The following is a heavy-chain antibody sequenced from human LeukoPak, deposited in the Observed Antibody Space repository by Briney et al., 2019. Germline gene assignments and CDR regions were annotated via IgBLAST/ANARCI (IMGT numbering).Heavy chain of an antibody. CDR2: IYNSGVT. Sequence: SETLSLTCTVSGGSISSYYWGWVRQPPGKGLEWIGYIYNSGVTYYNPSLKSRVTISVDTSKNQFSLKLSSVTAADTAVYFCARVNWYFDLWGRGTLVTVSS. V-gene: IGHV4-4*09. CDR3: ARVNWYFDL. J-gene: IGHJ2*01. CDR1: GGSISSYY.